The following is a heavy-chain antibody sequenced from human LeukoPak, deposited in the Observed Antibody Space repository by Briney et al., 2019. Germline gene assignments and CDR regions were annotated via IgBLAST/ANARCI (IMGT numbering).Heavy chain of an antibody. CDR1: GGSLSSGGYY. Sequence: SQTLSLTCTVSGGSLSSGGYYWSWIRQHPGKGLEWIGYIYYSGSTYYNPSLKSRVTISVDTSKNQFSLKLSSVTAADTAVYYCARVVNDYYDSSGSYYFDYWGQGTLVTVSS. J-gene: IGHJ4*02. CDR3: ARVVNDYYDSSGSYYFDY. CDR2: IYYSGST. D-gene: IGHD3-22*01. V-gene: IGHV4-31*03.